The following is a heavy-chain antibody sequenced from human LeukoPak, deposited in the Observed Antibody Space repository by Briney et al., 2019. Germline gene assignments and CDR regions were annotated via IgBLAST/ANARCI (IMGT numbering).Heavy chain of an antibody. CDR2: ISSSSSTI. J-gene: IGHJ4*02. CDR3: ARDDGSGSYYAPSPDY. Sequence: GSLRLPCAASGFTFNSYAMSWVRQAPGKGLEGVSYISSSSSTIYCADSVKGRFTISRDNAKNSLYLQMNSLRAEDTAVYYCARDDGSGSYYAPSPDYWGQGTLVTVSS. D-gene: IGHD3-10*01. V-gene: IGHV3-48*04. CDR1: GFTFNSYA.